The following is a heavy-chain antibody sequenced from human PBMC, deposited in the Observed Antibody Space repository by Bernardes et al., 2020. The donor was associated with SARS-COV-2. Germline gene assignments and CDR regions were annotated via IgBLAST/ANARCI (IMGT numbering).Heavy chain of an antibody. V-gene: IGHV1-2*04. CDR2: INPNSGGT. D-gene: IGHD2-2*01. CDR3: ARDGGGYCSSTSCRRYYGMDV. CDR1: GYTFTGYY. J-gene: IGHJ6*02. Sequence: ASVKVSCKASGYTFTGYYMHWVRQAPGQGLEWMGWINPNSGGTNYAQKFQGWVTMTRDTSISTAYMELSRLRSDDTAVYYCARDGGGYCSSTSCRRYYGMDVWGQGTTVTVSS.